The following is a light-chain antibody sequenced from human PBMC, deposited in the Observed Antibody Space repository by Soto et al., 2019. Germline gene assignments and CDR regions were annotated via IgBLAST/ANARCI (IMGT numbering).Light chain of an antibody. CDR1: QTISSW. V-gene: IGKV1-5*01. J-gene: IGKJ1*01. CDR3: QQYSSFSRT. CDR2: DAS. Sequence: IEVTKSPSTLSASVGDSATISCRASQTISSWLAWYQQKPGKAPELLIYDASTLESGVPSRFRGSGSGTEFSLTISRLQPDDFKTFYCQQYSSFSRTFGQGTKVDIK.